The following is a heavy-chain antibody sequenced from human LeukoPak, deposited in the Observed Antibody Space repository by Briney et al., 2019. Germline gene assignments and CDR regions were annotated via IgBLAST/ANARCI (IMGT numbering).Heavy chain of an antibody. CDR3: ASQGSGYDSPIDY. D-gene: IGHD5-12*01. V-gene: IGHV3-30*02. Sequence: GGSLRLSCAASGFTFSSYGIHWVRQAPGKGLEWVAFIRYDGSNKHYADSVKGRFTISRDNSKSTLYLQMNSLRAEDTAVYYCASQGSGYDSPIDYWGQGTLVTVSS. CDR2: IRYDGSNK. J-gene: IGHJ4*02. CDR1: GFTFSSYG.